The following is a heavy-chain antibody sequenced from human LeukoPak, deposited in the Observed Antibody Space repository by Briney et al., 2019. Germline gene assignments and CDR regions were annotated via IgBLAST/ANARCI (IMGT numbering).Heavy chain of an antibody. Sequence: SQTLSLTCTVSGGSVSSGSYYWSWIRPPAGKGLEWIGRIYTSGSTNYNPSLKSRVTISVDTSKNQFSLKLSSVTAADTAVYYCARGYYDFWSAVGFDYWGQGTLVTVSS. J-gene: IGHJ4*02. V-gene: IGHV4-61*02. CDR1: GGSVSSGSYY. CDR2: IYTSGST. CDR3: ARGYYDFWSAVGFDY. D-gene: IGHD3-3*01.